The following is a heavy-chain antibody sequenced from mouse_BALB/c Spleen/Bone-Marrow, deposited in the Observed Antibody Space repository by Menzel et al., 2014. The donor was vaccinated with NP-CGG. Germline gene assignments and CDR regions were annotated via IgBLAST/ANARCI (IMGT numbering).Heavy chain of an antibody. CDR3: GRTFHRLHNPMDY. CDR1: GYAFTNYL. V-gene: IGHV1-54*01. D-gene: IGHD1-2*01. Sequence: LVESGAELARPGTSVKVSCKASGYAFTNYLIEWVKQRPGQGLEWIGVINPGSGGTNYNEKFKGKATLTADKSSSTAYMQLSSLTSDDSAVFFCGRTFHRLHNPMDYWGQGTSVTVSS. J-gene: IGHJ4*01. CDR2: INPGSGGT.